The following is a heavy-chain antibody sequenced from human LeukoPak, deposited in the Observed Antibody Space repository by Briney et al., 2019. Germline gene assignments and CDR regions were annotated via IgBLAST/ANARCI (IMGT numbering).Heavy chain of an antibody. D-gene: IGHD3-10*01. CDR3: ARAVWGIYGSGFKLDY. V-gene: IGHV4-30-4*02. CDR2: IYYSGST. CDR1: GGSISCGDYY. J-gene: IGHJ4*02. Sequence: ASETLSLTCTVSGGSISCGDYYWSWIRQPPGKGLEWIGYIYYSGSTYYNPSLKSRVTISVDTSKNQFSLKLSSVTAADTAVYYCARAVWGIYGSGFKLDYWGQGTLVTVSS.